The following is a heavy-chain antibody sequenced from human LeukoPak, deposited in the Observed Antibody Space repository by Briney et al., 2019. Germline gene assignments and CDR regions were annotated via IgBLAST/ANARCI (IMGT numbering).Heavy chain of an antibody. CDR3: ARPYDSSGSPGDDAFDI. CDR2: IYYSGST. J-gene: IGHJ3*02. D-gene: IGHD3-22*01. Sequence: SETLSLTCTVSGGSISSYYWSWIRQPPGKVLEWIGYIYYSGSTNYNPSLKSRVTISVDTSKNQFSLKLSSVTAADTAVYYCARPYDSSGSPGDDAFDIWGQGTMVTVSS. CDR1: GGSISSYY. V-gene: IGHV4-59*01.